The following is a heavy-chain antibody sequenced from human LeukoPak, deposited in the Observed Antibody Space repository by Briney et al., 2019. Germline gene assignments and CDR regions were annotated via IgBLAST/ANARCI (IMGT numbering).Heavy chain of an antibody. Sequence: SVKVSCKASGGTFSSYTISWVRQAPGQGLEWMGRIIPIVGIANYAQKFQGRVTITADKSTSTAYMELSSLRSEDTAVYYCARAAYYYDSSGYYFDYWGQGTLVTVSS. CDR3: ARAAYYYDSSGYYFDY. CDR1: GGTFSSYT. J-gene: IGHJ4*02. V-gene: IGHV1-69*02. CDR2: IIPIVGIA. D-gene: IGHD3-22*01.